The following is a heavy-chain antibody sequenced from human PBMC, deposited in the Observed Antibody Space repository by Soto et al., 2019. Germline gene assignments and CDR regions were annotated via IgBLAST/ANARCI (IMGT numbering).Heavy chain of an antibody. D-gene: IGHD3-16*01. CDR2: ISASGGTT. CDR1: GFTFTSYA. V-gene: IGHV3-23*01. J-gene: IGHJ5*02. CDR3: AKAWGWFDP. Sequence: EVQLLESGGDLVHPGGSLSLSCAASGFTFTSYAMTWVRQAPEKGLGWVSSISASGGTTYYTDSVKGRFTISRDNSKNTLLLQMNSLRAEDTAVYYCAKAWGWFDPWGQGTLVTVSS.